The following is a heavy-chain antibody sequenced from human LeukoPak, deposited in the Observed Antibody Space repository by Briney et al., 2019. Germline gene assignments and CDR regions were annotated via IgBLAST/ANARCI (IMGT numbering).Heavy chain of an antibody. J-gene: IGHJ4*02. Sequence: GGSLRLSCAASGFTFSSYGMHWVRHAPGKGLEWVSVISYDGSNKYYADSVKGRFTISRDNAKNSLYLQMNSLRAEDTAVYYCARGVLLDSGFDYWGQGTLVTVSS. CDR2: ISYDGSNK. CDR1: GFTFSSYG. D-gene: IGHD3-10*02. CDR3: ARGVLLDSGFDY. V-gene: IGHV3-30*03.